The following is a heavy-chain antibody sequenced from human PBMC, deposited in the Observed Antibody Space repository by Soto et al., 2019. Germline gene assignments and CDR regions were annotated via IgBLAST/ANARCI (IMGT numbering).Heavy chain of an antibody. CDR3: ARSGSYYPARNWFGP. D-gene: IGHD3-10*01. CDR2: ISGFNDDT. J-gene: IGHJ5*02. V-gene: IGHV1-18*01. Sequence: QIELVQSGAEMKNPGASVKVSCKASGYTFTSYGISWVRQAPGQGLEWMGWISGFNDDTNLAQRFQGRITVTKDTSTSTANMELRSLKSDETAVYYCARSGSYYPARNWFGPWGQGTLVTVSS. CDR1: GYTFTSYG.